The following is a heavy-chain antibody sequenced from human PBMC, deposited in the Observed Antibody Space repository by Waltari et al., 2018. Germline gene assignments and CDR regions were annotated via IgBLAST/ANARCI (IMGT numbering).Heavy chain of an antibody. D-gene: IGHD6-19*01. CDR1: GYTFTSYD. CDR2: MNPNSGNT. V-gene: IGHV1-8*01. Sequence: QVQLVQSGAEVKKPGASVKVSCKASGYTFTSYDINWVRQATGQGLEWMGWMNPNSGNTGYAQKFQGRVTMTRNTSISTAYMELSSVTAADTAVYYCARGNSSGPWGYFDYWGQGTLVTVSS. J-gene: IGHJ4*02. CDR3: ARGNSSGPWGYFDY.